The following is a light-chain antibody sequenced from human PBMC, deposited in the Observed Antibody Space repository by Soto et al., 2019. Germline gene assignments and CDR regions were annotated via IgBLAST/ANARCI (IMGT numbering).Light chain of an antibody. Sequence: EIVMTQSPATLSVSPGERATLSCRASQSVSSNLDWYQQKPGQAPRLLIYGASTRATGIPARFSGSGSGTEFTLTISSPQSEDFAVYYCQQYNNWPPWTFGQGTKVEIK. V-gene: IGKV3-15*01. CDR2: GAS. CDR3: QQYNNWPPWT. CDR1: QSVSSN. J-gene: IGKJ1*01.